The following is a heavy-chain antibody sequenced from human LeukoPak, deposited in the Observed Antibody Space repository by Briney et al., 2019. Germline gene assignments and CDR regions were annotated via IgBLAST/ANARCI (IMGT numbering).Heavy chain of an antibody. CDR2: INSDGSST. J-gene: IGHJ4*02. D-gene: IGHD3-10*01. V-gene: IGHV3-74*03. CDR1: GFTFSSYW. CDR3: ARELITMVRGVPGAFDY. Sequence: GGSLRLSCAASGFTFSSYWMHWVRQAPGKGLVWVSRINSDGSSTTYADSVKGRFTISRDNAKNTLYLQVNSLRAEDTAVYYCARELITMVRGVPGAFDYWGQGTLVTVSS.